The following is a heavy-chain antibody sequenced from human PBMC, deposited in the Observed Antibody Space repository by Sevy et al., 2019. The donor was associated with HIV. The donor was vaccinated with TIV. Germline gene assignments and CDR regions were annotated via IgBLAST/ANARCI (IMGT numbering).Heavy chain of an antibody. CDR1: GYTFTSYA. J-gene: IGHJ6*02. V-gene: IGHV7-4-1*02. CDR3: ARDNGNQCGGGSCYSWGMDV. CDR2: INTNTGNP. D-gene: IGHD2-15*01. Sequence: ASVKVSCKASGYTFTSYAMNWVRQAPGQGLEWMGWINTNTGNPTYAQGFTGRFVFSLDTSVSTAYLQIRSLKAEDTAVYYCARDNGNQCGGGSCYSWGMDVWGQGTTVTVSS.